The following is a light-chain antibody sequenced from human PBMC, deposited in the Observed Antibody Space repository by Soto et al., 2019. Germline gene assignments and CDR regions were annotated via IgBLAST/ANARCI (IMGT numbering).Light chain of an antibody. V-gene: IGLV2-8*01. CDR2: EVS. J-gene: IGLJ1*01. Sequence: QSALTQPPSASGSPGQSVTISCTGNSNDVGHSSFISWYQQHPGKGPKLIIYEVSKRPSGVPDRFSGSKSGNTASLSVSGLQEEDEADYFCNAQADNGKHVFGTGTKLTVL. CDR1: SNDVGHSSF. CDR3: NAQADNGKHV.